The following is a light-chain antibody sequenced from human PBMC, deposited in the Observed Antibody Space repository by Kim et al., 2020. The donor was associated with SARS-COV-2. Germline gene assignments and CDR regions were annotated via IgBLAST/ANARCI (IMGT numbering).Light chain of an antibody. J-gene: IGKJ4*01. CDR1: QRISSW. V-gene: IGKV1D-16*01. CDR2: AAS. CDR3: QQYNSYPLT. Sequence: DIQMTQSPSSLSASVGDRVTITCRASQRISSWLAWYQQKPGKAPKSLIFAASNLQSGVPSRFSGSGSGTDFTLTISSLQPEDFATYYCQQYNSYPLTFGGGTKLEI.